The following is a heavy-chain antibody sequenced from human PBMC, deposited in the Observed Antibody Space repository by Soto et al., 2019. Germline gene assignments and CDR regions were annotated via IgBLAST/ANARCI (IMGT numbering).Heavy chain of an antibody. D-gene: IGHD2-15*01. J-gene: IGHJ6*02. Sequence: PGRSLRLSCAASGFTFSNHGMHLVRQAQGKGLEWVAVISYDGSNKYYADSVKGRFTISRDNSKNTLYLQMNSLRAEDTAVYYCAKDASDIYSIHYGMDVWGQGTTVTVSS. CDR1: GFTFSNHG. CDR3: AKDASDIYSIHYGMDV. V-gene: IGHV3-30*18. CDR2: ISYDGSNK.